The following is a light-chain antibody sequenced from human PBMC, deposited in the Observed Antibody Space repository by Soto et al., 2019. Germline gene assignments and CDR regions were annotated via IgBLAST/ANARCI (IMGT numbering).Light chain of an antibody. J-gene: IGKJ2*01. Sequence: EIVLTQSPGTLSLSPGERATLSSRASQSVSSSYLAWYQQKPGQAPRLLIYGASSRATGIPDRFSGSGSGTGFTLTISRLEPEDFAVYYCQQYGSSPPYTFGQGTKLEIK. V-gene: IGKV3-20*01. CDR2: GAS. CDR3: QQYGSSPPYT. CDR1: QSVSSSY.